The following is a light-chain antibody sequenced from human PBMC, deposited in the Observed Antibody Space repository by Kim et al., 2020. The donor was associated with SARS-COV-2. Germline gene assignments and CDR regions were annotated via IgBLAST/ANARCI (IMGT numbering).Light chain of an antibody. CDR3: NSRGSNDNGL. CDR1: SLRSYY. V-gene: IGLV3-19*01. Sequence: VSLGQTVRIPCQGDSLRSYYATWYQQKPGQAPIVVIYGKNNRPSGIPDRFSGSSSGDTASLTITGTQAGDEADYYCNSRGSNDNGLFGGGTKLTVL. J-gene: IGLJ2*01. CDR2: GKN.